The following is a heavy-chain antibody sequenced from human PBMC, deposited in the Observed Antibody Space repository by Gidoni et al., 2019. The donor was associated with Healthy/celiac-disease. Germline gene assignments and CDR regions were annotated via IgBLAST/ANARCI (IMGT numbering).Heavy chain of an antibody. CDR3: ACQMVYAEHQLSGSDYAFDI. D-gene: IGHD2-8*01. J-gene: IGHJ3*02. CDR1: GGTFSSYA. V-gene: IGHV1-69*06. Sequence: VKKPGSSVKVSCKASGGTFSSYAISWVRQAPGQGLEWMGGIIPIFGTANYAQKFQGRVTITADKSTSTAYMELSSLRSEDTAVYYCACQMVYAEHQLSGSDYAFDIWGQGTMVTVSS. CDR2: IIPIFGTA.